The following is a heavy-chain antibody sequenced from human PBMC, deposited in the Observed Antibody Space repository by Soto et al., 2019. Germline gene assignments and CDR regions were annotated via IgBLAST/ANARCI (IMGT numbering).Heavy chain of an antibody. J-gene: IGHJ4*02. Sequence: QVQLQESGPGLVRPSGTLSLTCAVSGASISSTTSGNWWSWVRQPPGKGLEWIGEIYHSGSTNYIPSRESRVPMSVDKSKNHISLKLSSVTAADTAVYYCARLVGATLVVFWGQGTLVTVSS. CDR2: IYHSGST. V-gene: IGHV4-4*02. D-gene: IGHD1-26*01. CDR3: ARLVGATLVVF. CDR1: GASISSTTSGNW.